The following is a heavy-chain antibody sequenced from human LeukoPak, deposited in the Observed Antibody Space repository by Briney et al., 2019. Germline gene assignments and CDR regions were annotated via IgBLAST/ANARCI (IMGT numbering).Heavy chain of an antibody. Sequence: GGSLRLSCAASGFTFSNTWMSWVRQAPGKGLEWVGRIKSKTDGETTDYAAPVKGRFAISRDDSKNTLYLHMNSLKIEDKAVYYCTARVDYWGQGTLVTVSS. CDR2: IKSKTDGETT. V-gene: IGHV3-15*01. J-gene: IGHJ4*02. CDR1: GFTFSNTW. CDR3: TARVDY.